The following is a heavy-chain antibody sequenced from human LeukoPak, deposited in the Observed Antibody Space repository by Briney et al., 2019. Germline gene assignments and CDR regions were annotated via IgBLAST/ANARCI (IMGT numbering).Heavy chain of an antibody. CDR3: ARAGYDSSGYYYPKPEYFDY. J-gene: IGHJ4*02. D-gene: IGHD3-22*01. V-gene: IGHV1-69*13. Sequence: SVKVSCKASGGTFSSYAISWVRQAPGQGLEWMGGIIPIFGTANYAQKFQGRVTITADESTSTAYMELSSLRSEDTAVYYCARAGYDSSGYYYPKPEYFDYWGQGTLVTVSS. CDR1: GGTFSSYA. CDR2: IIPIFGTA.